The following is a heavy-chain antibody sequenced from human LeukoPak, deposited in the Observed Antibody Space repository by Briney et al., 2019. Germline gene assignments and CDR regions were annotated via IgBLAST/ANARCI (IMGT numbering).Heavy chain of an antibody. V-gene: IGHV3-23*01. Sequence: GGSLRLSCEVSGLTFSRYSMSWVRQVPGKGLEWVAAISGNGGRTYYRDSVKGRFIISRDNPKNTLYLLMNSLSAEDTALYYCAKEQTSSGYFDYWGQGTLVTVSS. D-gene: IGHD3-10*01. CDR3: AKEQTSSGYFDY. CDR2: ISGNGGRT. CDR1: GLTFSRYS. J-gene: IGHJ4*02.